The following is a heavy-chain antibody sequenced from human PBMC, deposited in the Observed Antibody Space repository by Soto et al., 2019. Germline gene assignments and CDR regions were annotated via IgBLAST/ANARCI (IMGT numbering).Heavy chain of an antibody. Sequence: ASVEVSCKASGYTFTSYGINWVRQTPGQGLEWMGWISAYNGNTNYAQKLQGRVTMTTDTSTSTAYMELRSLRSDDTAVYYCASHTPVVSPFDYWGQGTLVTFSS. D-gene: IGHD2-15*01. V-gene: IGHV1-18*04. CDR3: ASHTPVVSPFDY. J-gene: IGHJ4*02. CDR2: ISAYNGNT. CDR1: GYTFTSYG.